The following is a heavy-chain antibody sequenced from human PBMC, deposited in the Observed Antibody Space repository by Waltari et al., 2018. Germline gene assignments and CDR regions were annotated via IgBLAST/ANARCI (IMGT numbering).Heavy chain of an antibody. D-gene: IGHD4-17*01. CDR1: GFTFSSYG. J-gene: IGHJ4*02. CDR2: IRYDGSNK. Sequence: QVQLVESGGGVVQPGGSLRLSWSASGFTFSSYGMHWVRQAPGKGLEWVAFIRYDGSNKYYADSVKGRFTISRDNSKNTLYLQMNSLRAEDTAVYYCAKGGARYGDYDGALGYWGQGTLVTVSS. CDR3: AKGGARYGDYDGALGY. V-gene: IGHV3-30*02.